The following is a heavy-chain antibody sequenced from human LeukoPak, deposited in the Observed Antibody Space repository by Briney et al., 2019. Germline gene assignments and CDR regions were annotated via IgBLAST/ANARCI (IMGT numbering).Heavy chain of an antibody. V-gene: IGHV3-11*04. J-gene: IGHJ4*02. Sequence: PGGSLRLSCAASGFTFSDYYMSWIRQAPGKGLEWVSTIKGTGLTTYYADSVKGRFTISRDNAKNSLYLQMNSLRAEDTAVYYCARGYSSGWYYFDYWGQGTLVTVSS. D-gene: IGHD6-19*01. CDR1: GFTFSDYY. CDR3: ARGYSSGWYYFDY. CDR2: IKGTGLTT.